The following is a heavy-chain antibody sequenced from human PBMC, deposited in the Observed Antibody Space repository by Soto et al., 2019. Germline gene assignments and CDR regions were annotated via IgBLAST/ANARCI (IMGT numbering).Heavy chain of an antibody. CDR2: INSDGGIT. V-gene: IGHV3-74*01. D-gene: IGHD3-9*01. Sequence: EVQLVESGGGLVQPGGSLRLSCVASRFSLSTYWMYWVRQAPGKGLMWVSRINSDGGITNYADSVKGRFTISRDNAKNTLYLQMNRLRADDTAVYYCARDLGKYDRHYFDNWGQGTLVTVSS. J-gene: IGHJ4*02. CDR3: ARDLGKYDRHYFDN. CDR1: RFSLSTYW.